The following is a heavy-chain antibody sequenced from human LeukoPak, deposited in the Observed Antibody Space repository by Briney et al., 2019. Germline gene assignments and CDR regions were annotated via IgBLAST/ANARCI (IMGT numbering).Heavy chain of an antibody. V-gene: IGHV4-59*11. CDR3: ARAAPLLSSSGYYLLGAFDI. D-gene: IGHD3-22*01. CDR1: GGSISSHY. CDR2: IFYSGST. Sequence: LGTPSPTSTVSGGSISSHYWSWIRPPPGQGLGWIGYIFYSGSTNSNPSLKSRVTISVDTSKNQFSLKLSSVTAADTAVYYCARAAPLLSSSGYYLLGAFDIWGQGTMVTVSS. J-gene: IGHJ3*02.